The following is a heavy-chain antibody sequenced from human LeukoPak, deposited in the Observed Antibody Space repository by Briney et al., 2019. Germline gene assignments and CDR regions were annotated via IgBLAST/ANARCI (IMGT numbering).Heavy chain of an antibody. CDR2: VWYDGSNK. V-gene: IGHV3-33*01. D-gene: IGHD3-10*01. Sequence: GGSLRLSCAASGFTFSSYGMHWVRQAPGKGLEWVAVVWYDGSNKYYADSVKGRFTIPRDNSKNTLYLQMNSLRAEDTAVYYCAREYGPGLEGPDYWGQGTLVTVSS. CDR1: GFTFSSYG. CDR3: AREYGPGLEGPDY. J-gene: IGHJ4*02.